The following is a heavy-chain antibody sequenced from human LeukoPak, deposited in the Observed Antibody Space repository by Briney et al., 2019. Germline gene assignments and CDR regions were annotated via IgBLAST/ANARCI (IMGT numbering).Heavy chain of an antibody. Sequence: SETLSLTCTVSGGSISSFHWSWIRQPPGKGLEWIGYIYYSGSTSYNPSLKSRVTISIDTSKNQFSLKLSSVTAADTAVYYCARGKVPAGNYYYQYTDVWGKGTTVTVSS. CDR1: GGSISSFH. D-gene: IGHD2-2*01. V-gene: IGHV4-59*12. J-gene: IGHJ6*03. CDR3: ARGKVPAGNYYYQYTDV. CDR2: IYYSGST.